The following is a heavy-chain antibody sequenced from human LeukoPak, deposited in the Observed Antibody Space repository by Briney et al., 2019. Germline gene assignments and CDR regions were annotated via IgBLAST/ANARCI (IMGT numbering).Heavy chain of an antibody. J-gene: IGHJ4*01. CDR1: GYTFTHYG. V-gene: IGHV1-18*01. Sequence: GASVKVSCKASGYTFTHYGISWVRQAPGQGLEWMGWISPYSGNTNHARKLQGRVTMTTDTSTNTAYMELRSLTSDDTAVYYCARRGHCTSGVRYFFDYWGQGTLVTVSS. D-gene: IGHD2-8*01. CDR2: ISPYSGNT. CDR3: ARRGHCTSGVRYFFDY.